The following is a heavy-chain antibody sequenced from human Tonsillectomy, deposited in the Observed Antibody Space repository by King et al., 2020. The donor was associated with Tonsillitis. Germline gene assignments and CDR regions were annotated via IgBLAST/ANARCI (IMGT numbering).Heavy chain of an antibody. CDR3: ASRGRAYCSGGTCYARNWFDP. V-gene: IGHV1-69*06. CDR1: GGTFSTYA. Sequence: QLVQSGAEVKKPGSSVKVSCKASGGTFSTYAISWVRQAPGQGPEWMEGFIPMIGAANFAQKFQGRVTITADKSTSTAYMELSSLRYEDTAVDYCASRGRAYCSGGTCYARNWFDPWGQGTLVTVSS. D-gene: IGHD2-15*01. J-gene: IGHJ5*02. CDR2: FIPMIGAA.